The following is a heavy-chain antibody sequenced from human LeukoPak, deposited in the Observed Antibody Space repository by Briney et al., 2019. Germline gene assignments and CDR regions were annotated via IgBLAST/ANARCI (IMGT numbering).Heavy chain of an antibody. CDR2: IYPGDSDT. V-gene: IGHV5-51*01. Sequence: GESLKISSKTSGYSFTTYCIGWVRQMPGKGLEWMGSIYPGDSDTRYSPSFQGQVIISADKSTNTAYLQTSSLKASDTGIYYCAIHCRAGRCNQYPFELRGPGALVTVSS. CDR1: GYSFTTYC. CDR3: AIHCRAGRCNQYPFEL. D-gene: IGHD3-10*01. J-gene: IGHJ4*02.